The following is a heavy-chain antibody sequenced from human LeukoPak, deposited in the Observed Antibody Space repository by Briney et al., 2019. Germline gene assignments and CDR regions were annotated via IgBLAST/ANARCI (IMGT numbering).Heavy chain of an antibody. J-gene: IGHJ4*02. D-gene: IGHD6-13*01. V-gene: IGHV4-61*02. Sequence: ASETLSLTCTVSGASISSGFYYWSWIRQPAGKGLEWIGRIYTSGSTNYNPSLKSRVTMSVDTSKNQFSLKLSSVTAADTAVYYCARGSAAAGTQYFDYWGQGTLVTVSS. CDR2: IYTSGST. CDR1: GASISSGFYY. CDR3: ARGSAAAGTQYFDY.